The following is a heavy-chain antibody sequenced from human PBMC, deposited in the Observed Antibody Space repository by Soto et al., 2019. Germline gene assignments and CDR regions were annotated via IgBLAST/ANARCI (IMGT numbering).Heavy chain of an antibody. V-gene: IGHV4-30-4*01. CDR2: IYYSGST. CDR3: ARYIAASGTYYFDY. CDR1: GGSISSGDYY. D-gene: IGHD6-13*01. Sequence: SETLSLTCTVSGGSISSGDYYWSWIRQPPGKGLEWIGYIYYSGSTYYNPSLKSRVTISVDTSKNQFSLKLSSVTAADTAVYYCARYIAASGTYYFDYWGQGTLVTVSS. J-gene: IGHJ4*02.